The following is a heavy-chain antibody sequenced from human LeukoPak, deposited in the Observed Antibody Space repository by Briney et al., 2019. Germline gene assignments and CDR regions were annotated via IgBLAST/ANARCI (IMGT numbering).Heavy chain of an antibody. V-gene: IGHV3-30*02. J-gene: IGHJ3*02. CDR3: AKGPNYDILTGWRKTYNGFDI. CDR1: GFTFSSYG. CDR2: IRNDGSNK. Sequence: GGSLRLSCAASGFTFSSYGMHWVRQAPGKGLEWVAFIRNDGSNKYYADSVKGRFTISRDNSKNTLYLQMNSLRAEDTAVYYCAKGPNYDILTGWRKTYNGFDIWGQGTMVTVS. D-gene: IGHD3-9*01.